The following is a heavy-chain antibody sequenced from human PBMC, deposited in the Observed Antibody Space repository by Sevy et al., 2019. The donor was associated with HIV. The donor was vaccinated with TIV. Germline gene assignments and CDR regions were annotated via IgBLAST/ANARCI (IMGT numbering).Heavy chain of an antibody. CDR3: VRDERAIASHFDY. Sequence: GGSLRLSCEASGFTLSSYTMNWVRQSPEKGLEWVATFDRTDITHYADSVKGRFIISRDTAKNSLFLQMNSLRDDDTAMYCCVRDERAIASHFDYWGRGTLVTVSS. CDR1: GFTLSSYT. V-gene: IGHV3-48*02. D-gene: IGHD2-21*01. CDR2: FDRTDIT. J-gene: IGHJ4*02.